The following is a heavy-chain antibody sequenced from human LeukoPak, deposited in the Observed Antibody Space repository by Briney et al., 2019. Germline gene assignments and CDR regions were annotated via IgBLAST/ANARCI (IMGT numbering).Heavy chain of an antibody. CDR2: IHYSGST. V-gene: IGHV4-39*01. CDR1: GGSISSRSYY. CDR3: ASTSSGYWDY. D-gene: IGHD3-22*01. Sequence: PSETLSLTCTVSGGSISSRSYYWGWIRQPPGKGLEWIGSIHYSGSTYHNPSLKSRVTVSADTPKNQFSPKLSSVTAADTAVYCCASTSSGYWDYWGQGTLVTVSS. J-gene: IGHJ4*02.